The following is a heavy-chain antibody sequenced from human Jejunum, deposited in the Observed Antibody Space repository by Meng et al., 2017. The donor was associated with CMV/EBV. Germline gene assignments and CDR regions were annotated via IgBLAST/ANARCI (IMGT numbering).Heavy chain of an antibody. CDR2: ITTDGTT. CDR3: TGLDY. CDR1: GFTFSTYW. V-gene: IGHV3-74*01. J-gene: IGHJ4*02. Sequence: EGELVESGGGLVQPGGSLRLSCAASGFTFSTYWMHWVRQEPGKGLLWVSRITTDGTTNYADSVKGRFSISRDNAKNTLYLQMNSLRAEDTGVYYCTGLDYWGQGTLVTVSS.